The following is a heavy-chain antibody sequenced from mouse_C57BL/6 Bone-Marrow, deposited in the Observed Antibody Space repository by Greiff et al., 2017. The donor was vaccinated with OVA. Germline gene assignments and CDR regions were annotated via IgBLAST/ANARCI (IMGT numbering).Heavy chain of an antibody. Sequence: EVQLMESGGGLVKPGGSLKLSCAASGFTFSSYAMSWVRQTPEKRLEWVATISDGGSYTYYPDNVKGRFTISRDNAKNNLYLQMSHLKSEDTAMYYCAREHYSNFLYAMDYWGQGTSVTVSS. J-gene: IGHJ4*01. D-gene: IGHD2-5*01. V-gene: IGHV5-4*01. CDR2: ISDGGSYT. CDR1: GFTFSSYA. CDR3: AREHYSNFLYAMDY.